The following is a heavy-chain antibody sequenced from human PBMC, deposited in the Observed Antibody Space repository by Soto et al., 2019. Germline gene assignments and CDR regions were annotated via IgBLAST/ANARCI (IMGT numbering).Heavy chain of an antibody. Sequence: PSETLSLTCAVSGGFISSTNWWSWVRQPPGKGLEWIGEIYHSGSTNYNPSLKSRVIISVDKSKNQFSLKLNSVTAADTAVYYCARWVEVSLDYFDSWGQGTPVTVSS. CDR1: GGFISSTNW. J-gene: IGHJ4*02. CDR3: ARWVEVSLDYFDS. V-gene: IGHV4-4*02. CDR2: IYHSGST. D-gene: IGHD2-15*01.